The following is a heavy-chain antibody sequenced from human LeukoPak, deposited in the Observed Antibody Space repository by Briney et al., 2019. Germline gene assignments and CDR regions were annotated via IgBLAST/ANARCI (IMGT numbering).Heavy chain of an antibody. J-gene: IGHJ4*02. Sequence: GASVKVSCKASGYTFTSYAMHWVRQAPGQRLEWMGWINAGNGNTKYSQKFQGRVTITRDTSASTAYMELSSLRSEDTAVYYCARAGSTAVAGTLGYWGQGTLVTVSS. D-gene: IGHD6-19*01. CDR1: GYTFTSYA. CDR3: ARAGSTAVAGTLGY. CDR2: INAGNGNT. V-gene: IGHV1-3*01.